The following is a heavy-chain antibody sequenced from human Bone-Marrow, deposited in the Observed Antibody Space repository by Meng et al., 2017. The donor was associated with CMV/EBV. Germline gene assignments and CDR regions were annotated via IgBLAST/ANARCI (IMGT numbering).Heavy chain of an antibody. V-gene: IGHV1-69*05. Sequence: SVKVSCKASGGTFSSYAISWVRQAPGQGLEWMGGIIPIFGTANYAQKFQGRVTITTDESTSTAYMELSSLRSEDTAVYYCASVVGAPGGVDVWGQGTTVPVSS. D-gene: IGHD1-26*01. J-gene: IGHJ6*02. CDR3: ASVVGAPGGVDV. CDR1: GGTFSSYA. CDR2: IIPIFGTA.